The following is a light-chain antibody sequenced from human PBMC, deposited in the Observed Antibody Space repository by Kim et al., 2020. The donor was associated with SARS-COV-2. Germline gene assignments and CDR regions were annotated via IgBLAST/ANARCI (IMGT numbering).Light chain of an antibody. CDR3: AGWDSSLNGVV. V-gene: IGLV1-51*01. CDR2: DNY. Sequence: GQSVSISCSGSSSNVGRNDAQWYQQLPGAAPRLLLYDNYKRPSGIPERFSASKSDTSATLDITGLQTGDEAHYYCAGWDSSLNGVVFGGGTQLTVL. CDR1: SSNVGRND. J-gene: IGLJ2*01.